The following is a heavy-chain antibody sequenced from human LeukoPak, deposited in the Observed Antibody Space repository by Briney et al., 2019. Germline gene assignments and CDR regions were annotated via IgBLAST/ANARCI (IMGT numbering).Heavy chain of an antibody. CDR1: GGSISSSSYY. Sequence: SETLSLTCTVSGGSISSSSYYWGWIRQPPGKGLEWIGSIYYSGSTYYNPPLKSRVTISVDTSKNQFSLKLSSVTAADTAVYYCARHVPAMATYYFDYWGQGTLVTVSS. D-gene: IGHD5-18*01. CDR2: IYYSGST. V-gene: IGHV4-39*01. CDR3: ARHVPAMATYYFDY. J-gene: IGHJ4*02.